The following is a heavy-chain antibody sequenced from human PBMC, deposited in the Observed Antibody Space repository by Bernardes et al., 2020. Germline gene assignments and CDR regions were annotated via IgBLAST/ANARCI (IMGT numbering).Heavy chain of an antibody. J-gene: IGHJ4*02. CDR3: ARDGSGYDSAVYYFDY. Sequence: GGSLRLSCAASGFTFSSYSMNWVRQAPGKGLEWVSSISSSSSYIYYADSVKGRFTISRDNAKNSLYLQMNSLRAEDTAVYYCARDGSGYDSAVYYFDYWGQGTLVTVSS. V-gene: IGHV3-21*01. CDR1: GFTFSSYS. CDR2: ISSSSSYI. D-gene: IGHD5-12*01.